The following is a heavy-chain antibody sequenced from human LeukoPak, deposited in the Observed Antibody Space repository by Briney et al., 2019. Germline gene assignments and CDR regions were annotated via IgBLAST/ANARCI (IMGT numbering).Heavy chain of an antibody. J-gene: IGHJ4*02. V-gene: IGHV3-23*01. CDR1: VFTFCTFA. Sequence: PGGSLRLSSAASVFTFCTFALSSVRQAPGKGLEWVSGFSGSDGTTQYADSAKGRFTISRDNSKNTLYLQMNSLRAEDTAVYFCARSALAALGTGSFDYWGQGTLVTVSS. CDR3: ARSALAALGTGSFDY. CDR2: FSGSDGTT. D-gene: IGHD1-1*01.